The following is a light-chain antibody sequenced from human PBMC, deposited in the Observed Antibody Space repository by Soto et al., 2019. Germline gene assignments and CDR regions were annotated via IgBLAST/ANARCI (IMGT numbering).Light chain of an antibody. V-gene: IGLV3-21*04. CDR2: YDS. CDR3: QVWDSSSDRDVV. CDR1: NIGSKS. J-gene: IGLJ2*01. Sequence: SYELTQPPSVSVAPGKTARITCGGNNIGSKSVHWYQQKPGQAPVLVIYYDSDRPSGIPERLSGYNSGNTATLTISRVEAGDEADYYCQVWDSSSDRDVVFGGGTKVTVL.